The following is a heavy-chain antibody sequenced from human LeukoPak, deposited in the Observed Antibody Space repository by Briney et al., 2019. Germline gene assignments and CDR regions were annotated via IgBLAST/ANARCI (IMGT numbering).Heavy chain of an antibody. CDR2: ISGSGGST. J-gene: IGHJ4*02. CDR1: GFTFSSYV. D-gene: IGHD6-13*01. V-gene: IGHV3-23*01. CDR3: AKDQSSSWYGIDY. Sequence: GGSVRLSCAASGFTFSSYVMTWVRQAPGKGLEWVSTISGSGGSTYYADSVKGRFTISRDNSKNTLYLQMNSLRAEDTAVYYCAKDQSSSWYGIDYWGQGTLVSVSS.